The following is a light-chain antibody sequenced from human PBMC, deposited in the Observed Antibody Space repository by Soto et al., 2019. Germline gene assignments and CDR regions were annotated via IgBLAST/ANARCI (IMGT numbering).Light chain of an antibody. CDR3: QQYGSSPLT. CDR1: QSVSSSY. Sequence: EIVLTQSPGTLSLSPGERATLSCRASQSVSSSYLAWYQQTPGQAPRLLIYGASSRATGIPDRFSGSGSGTDFTLTISRLEPEDFAVYYCQQYGSSPLTCGGGTKVEIK. J-gene: IGKJ4*01. CDR2: GAS. V-gene: IGKV3-20*01.